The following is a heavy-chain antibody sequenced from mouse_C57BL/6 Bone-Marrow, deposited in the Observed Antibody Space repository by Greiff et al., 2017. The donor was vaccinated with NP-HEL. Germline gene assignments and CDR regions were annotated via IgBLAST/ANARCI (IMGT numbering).Heavy chain of an antibody. J-gene: IGHJ3*01. D-gene: IGHD2-1*01. CDR3: ARLGNYPWFAY. V-gene: IGHV5-6*01. Sequence: EVQLQESGGDLVKPGGSLKLSCAASGFTFSSYGMSWVRQTPDKRLEWVATISSGGSYTYYPDSVKGRFTISRDNAKNTLYLQMSSLKSEDTAMYYCARLGNYPWFAYWGQGTLVTVSA. CDR1: GFTFSSYG. CDR2: ISSGGSYT.